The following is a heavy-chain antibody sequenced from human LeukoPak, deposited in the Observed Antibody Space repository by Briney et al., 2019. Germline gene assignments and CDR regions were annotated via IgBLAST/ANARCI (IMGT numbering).Heavy chain of an antibody. J-gene: IGHJ4*02. CDR3: ARVGALLSFDY. CDR2: IYYSGST. D-gene: IGHD1-26*01. CDR1: GGSISSYY. Sequence: PSETLSLTCTVSGGSISSYYWSWIRQPPGKGLEWIGYIYYSGSTNYNPSLKSRVTLSVDTSKNQFSLKLSSVTAADTAVYYCARVGALLSFDYWGQGTLVTVSS. V-gene: IGHV4-59*01.